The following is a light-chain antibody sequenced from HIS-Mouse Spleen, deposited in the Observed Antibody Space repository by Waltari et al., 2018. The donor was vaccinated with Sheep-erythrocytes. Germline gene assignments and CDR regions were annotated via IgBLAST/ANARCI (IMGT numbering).Light chain of an antibody. CDR1: QSVSSY. CDR3: QQRSNWPPYT. Sequence: EIVLTQSPATLSLSPGERATLSCRASQSVSSYLAWYQQKPGQAPRLLIYDASNRATGIPARFRGSGSVTDFTLTISSLEPEDFAVYYCQQRSNWPPYTFGQGTKLEIK. CDR2: DAS. V-gene: IGKV3-11*01. J-gene: IGKJ2*01.